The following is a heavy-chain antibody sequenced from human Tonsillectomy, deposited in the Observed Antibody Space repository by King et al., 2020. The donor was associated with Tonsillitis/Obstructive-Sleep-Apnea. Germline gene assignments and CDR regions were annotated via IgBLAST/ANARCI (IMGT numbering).Heavy chain of an antibody. D-gene: IGHD1-14*01. Sequence: MTWVRLAPGKGLEWVSGISGTGGSTFYADSVKGRFTISSDSSKNTVYLQMNSLRDDDTAVYFCAKVKFDTGAVDYLDSWGQGTQVTVSS. J-gene: IGHJ4*02. V-gene: IGHV3-23*01. CDR2: ISGTGGST. CDR3: AKVKFDTGAVDYLDS.